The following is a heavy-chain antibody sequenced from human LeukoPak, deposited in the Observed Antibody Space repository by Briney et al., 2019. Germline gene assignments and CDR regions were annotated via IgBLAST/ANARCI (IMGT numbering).Heavy chain of an antibody. V-gene: IGHV3-53*01. J-gene: IGHJ4*02. CDR1: GFTVSSNY. D-gene: IGHD6-25*01. Sequence: GGSLRLSCAASGFTVSSNYFSWVRQAPGKGLEWVSLIYTSGSTYYADSVKGRFTISRDNSKNTLYLQMNSLRVEDTAVYYCGRDLIGTAASWDSWGQGTLVTVSS. CDR2: IYTSGST. CDR3: GRDLIGTAASWDS.